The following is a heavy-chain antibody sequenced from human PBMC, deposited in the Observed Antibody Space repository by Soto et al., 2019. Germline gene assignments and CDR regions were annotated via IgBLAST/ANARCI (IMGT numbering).Heavy chain of an antibody. Sequence: PSETLSLTCTVSGGSISSYYWSWIRQPPGKGLEWIGYIYYSGSTNYNPSLKSRVTMSVDTSKNQFSLKLSSVTAADTAVYYCERFPYPTYYYGSGSYFDYWGQGTLVTVSS. CDR3: ERFPYPTYYYGSGSYFDY. V-gene: IGHV4-59*01. D-gene: IGHD3-10*01. CDR2: IYYSGST. J-gene: IGHJ4*02. CDR1: GGSISSYY.